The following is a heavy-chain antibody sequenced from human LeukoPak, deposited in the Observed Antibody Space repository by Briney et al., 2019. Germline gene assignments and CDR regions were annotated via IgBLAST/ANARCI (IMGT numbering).Heavy chain of an antibody. CDR1: GFTFSSYA. J-gene: IGHJ4*02. CDR2: ISGSGGST. CDR3: ATAYFGSGSSYFDY. Sequence: PGGSLRLSCAASGFTFSSYAMSWVRQAPGKGLEWVSAISGSGGSTYYADSVKGRFTISRDNSKNTLYLQMNSLRSEDTAVYYCATAYFGSGSSYFDYWGQGTLVTVSS. D-gene: IGHD3-10*01. V-gene: IGHV3-23*01.